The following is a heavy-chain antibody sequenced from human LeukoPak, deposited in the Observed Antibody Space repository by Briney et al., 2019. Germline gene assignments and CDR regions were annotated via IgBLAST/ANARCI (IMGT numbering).Heavy chain of an antibody. V-gene: IGHV3-48*03. CDR1: GFTFSNYD. CDR2: SSYSGSII. D-gene: IGHD6-19*01. J-gene: IGHJ4*02. Sequence: GGSLRLSCAASGFTFSNYDMNWVRQAPGKGLEWVAYSSYSGSIIYYADSVKGRFTISRDNSKNLLYLQMSSLRAEDTATYYCAGCSGWYMGAPFDYWGQGTLVTVSS. CDR3: AGCSGWYMGAPFDY.